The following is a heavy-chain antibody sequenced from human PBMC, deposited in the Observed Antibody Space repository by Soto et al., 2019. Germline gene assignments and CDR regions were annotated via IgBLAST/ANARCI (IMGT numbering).Heavy chain of an antibody. CDR1: GGTISSWY. CDR3: ARRYGSAIDY. D-gene: IGHD1-26*01. Sequence: QVQLQESGPGLVKPSETLSLTCTVSGGTISSWYWSWIRQPPGKGLEWIWYIYYSGRTNCHPSLKRRVTISVDTSKNQFSLKLSSVTAADTAVYYCARRYGSAIDYWGQGTLVTVSS. CDR2: IYYSGRT. V-gene: IGHV4-59*08. J-gene: IGHJ4*02.